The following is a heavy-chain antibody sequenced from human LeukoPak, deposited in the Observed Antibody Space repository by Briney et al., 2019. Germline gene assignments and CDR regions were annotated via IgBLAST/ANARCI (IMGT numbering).Heavy chain of an antibody. CDR3: ARVRVGATTTFGY. CDR2: IYTSGST. D-gene: IGHD1-26*01. J-gene: IGHJ4*02. Sequence: SETLSLTCTVSGGSISSGSYYWSWIRQPAGKGLEWIGRIYTSGSTNYSPSLKGRVTISVDTSKNQFSLKLSSVTAADTAVYYCARVRVGATTTFGYWGQGTLVTVSS. V-gene: IGHV4-61*02. CDR1: GGSISSGSYY.